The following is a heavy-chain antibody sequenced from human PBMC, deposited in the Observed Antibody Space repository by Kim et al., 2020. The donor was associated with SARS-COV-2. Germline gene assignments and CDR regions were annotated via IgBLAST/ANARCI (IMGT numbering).Heavy chain of an antibody. Sequence: GSIGYADSVKGRFTISRDNAKNSLYLQMNSLRAEDTALYYCARSSGADYWGQGTLVTVSS. CDR2: GSI. CDR3: ARSSGADY. V-gene: IGHV3-9*01. D-gene: IGHD6-19*01. J-gene: IGHJ4*02.